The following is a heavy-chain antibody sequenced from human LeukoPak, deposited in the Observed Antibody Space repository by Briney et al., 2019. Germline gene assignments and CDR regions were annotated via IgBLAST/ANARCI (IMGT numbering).Heavy chain of an antibody. V-gene: IGHV3-11*04. Sequence: GGSLRLSCAASGFTFSDYYMSWIRQAPGKGLEWVSYISSSGSDVYYADSVRGRFTISRDNAKNSLYLQMNTLRVDDTAVYYCSILATRGPKDCWGQGTLVTVSS. CDR3: SILATRGPKDC. D-gene: IGHD1-26*01. CDR2: ISSSGSDV. J-gene: IGHJ4*02. CDR1: GFTFSDYY.